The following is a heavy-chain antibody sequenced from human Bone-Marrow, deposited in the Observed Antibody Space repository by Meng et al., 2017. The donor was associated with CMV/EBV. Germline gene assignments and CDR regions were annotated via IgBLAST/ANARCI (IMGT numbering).Heavy chain of an antibody. Sequence: ASVKVSCKASGYSFTSNGSSWVRQAPGQGLEWMGWISAYNGNTNYEQKLQGRVTMTTDTSTSTAYMELRSLRSDDTAVYYCARGPYCSSTSCYGLRVFDIWGQGTMVTVSS. J-gene: IGHJ3*02. D-gene: IGHD2-2*01. V-gene: IGHV1-18*01. CDR1: GYSFTSNG. CDR2: ISAYNGNT. CDR3: ARGPYCSSTSCYGLRVFDI.